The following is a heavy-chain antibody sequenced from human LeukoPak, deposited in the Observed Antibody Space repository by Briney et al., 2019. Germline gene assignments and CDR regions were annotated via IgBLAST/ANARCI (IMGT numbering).Heavy chain of an antibody. CDR1: GYSFTSYW. CDR2: IYPGDSDT. CDR3: ARTVLAVDTAMAIDY. D-gene: IGHD5-18*01. Sequence: GESLKISCKGSGYSFTSYWIGWVRQIPGKGLEWMGIIYPGDSDTRYSPSFQGQVTISADKSISTAYLQWSSLKASDTAMYYCARTVLAVDTAMAIDYWGQGTLVTVSS. V-gene: IGHV5-51*01. J-gene: IGHJ4*02.